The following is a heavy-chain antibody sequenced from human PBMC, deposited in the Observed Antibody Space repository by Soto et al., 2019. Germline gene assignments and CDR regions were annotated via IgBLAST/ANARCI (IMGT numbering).Heavy chain of an antibody. J-gene: IGHJ4*02. CDR2: ISAYNGNT. CDR3: ARDQEVPGSGSPVIDY. CDR1: GYTFTSYG. D-gene: IGHD3-10*01. Sequence: QVQLVQSGAEVKKPGASVKVSCKASGYTFTSYGISWVRQAPGQGLEWMGWISAYNGNTNYAQKLQGRVTMTTDTSPSTAYMELRSLRSDDTAVYYCARDQEVPGSGSPVIDYWGQGTLVTVSS. V-gene: IGHV1-18*01.